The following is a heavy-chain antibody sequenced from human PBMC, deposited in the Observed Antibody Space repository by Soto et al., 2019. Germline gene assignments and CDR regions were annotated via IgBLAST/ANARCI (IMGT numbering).Heavy chain of an antibody. V-gene: IGHV4-59*01. CDR1: GGSISSYY. J-gene: IGHJ5*02. D-gene: IGHD2-21*02. CDR2: IYYSGST. CDR3: ARWVTGPINWFDP. Sequence: SETLSLTCTVSGGSISSYYWSWIRQPPGKGLEWIGYIYYSGSTNYNPSLKSRVTISVDTSKNQFSLKLSSVTAADTAVYYCARWVTGPINWFDPWGQGTLVTVSS.